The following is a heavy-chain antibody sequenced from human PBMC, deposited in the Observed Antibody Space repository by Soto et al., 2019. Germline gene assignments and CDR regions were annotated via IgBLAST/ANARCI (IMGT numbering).Heavy chain of an antibody. V-gene: IGHV3-30*18. D-gene: IGHD5-12*01. J-gene: IGHJ4*02. CDR2: TSYDGSNK. CDR3: AKVRGVATILETDY. CDR1: GFTFSSYG. Sequence: PGGSLRLSCAASGFTFSSYGMHWVRQAPGKGLEWVAVTSYDGSNKYYADSVKGRFTISRDNSKNTLYLQMNSLRAEDTAVYYCAKVRGVATILETDYWGQGTLVTVSS.